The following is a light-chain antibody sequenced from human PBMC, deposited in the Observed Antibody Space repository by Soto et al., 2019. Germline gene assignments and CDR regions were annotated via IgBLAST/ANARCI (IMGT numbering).Light chain of an antibody. J-gene: IGLJ1*01. Sequence: QSALTQPAGVSGSRGQSISISWTGTSSDVGTYDYVSWYQQHPGKAPKLMIYGVSYRPSGVSYRFSVSKSGNTASLTISGLQAEDEADYYCYSYTTSSTHYVFGTGTKVTVL. V-gene: IGLV2-14*01. CDR1: SSDVGTYDY. CDR2: GVS. CDR3: YSYTTSSTHYV.